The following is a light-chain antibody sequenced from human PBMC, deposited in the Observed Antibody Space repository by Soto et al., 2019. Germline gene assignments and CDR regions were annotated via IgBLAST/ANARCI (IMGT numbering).Light chain of an antibody. CDR3: HQYAASPLT. Sequence: EIVLTQSPGTLSLSPGESTTLSCRASQSVGRNFLAWYQQKPGRAPRLLIHGASYRATGVPDRFSGSGSETDFTLTISGLEPEDFAVYYCHQYAASPLTFGGGTKVEIK. CDR2: GAS. CDR1: QSVGRNF. V-gene: IGKV3-20*01. J-gene: IGKJ4*01.